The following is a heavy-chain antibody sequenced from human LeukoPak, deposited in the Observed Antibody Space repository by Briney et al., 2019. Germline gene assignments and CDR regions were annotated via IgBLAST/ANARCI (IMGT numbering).Heavy chain of an antibody. CDR3: ARDRRYSGYGDLDY. CDR2: IWYDGSNK. Sequence: GRSLRLSCAASGFTFSSYGMHWVRQAPGKGLEWVAAIWYDGSNKYYADSVKGRFTISRDNSKNTLYLQMNSLRAEDTAVYYCARDRRYSGYGDLDYWGQGTLVTVSS. V-gene: IGHV3-33*01. CDR1: GFTFSSYG. D-gene: IGHD5-12*01. J-gene: IGHJ4*02.